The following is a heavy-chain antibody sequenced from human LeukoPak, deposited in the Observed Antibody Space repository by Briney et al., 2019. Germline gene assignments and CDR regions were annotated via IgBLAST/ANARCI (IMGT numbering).Heavy chain of an antibody. Sequence: GGSLRLSCAASGFTFSSCGMHWVRQAPGMGLEWVAIIWYDGNNKYYADSVKGRFTISRDNSKNTVYLQMDSLRAEDTAVYYCARDNIRGAYYLDYWGRGTRVTVSS. CDR3: ARDNIRGAYYLDY. V-gene: IGHV3-33*01. J-gene: IGHJ4*02. CDR2: IWYDGNNK. CDR1: GFTFSSCG. D-gene: IGHD2/OR15-2a*01.